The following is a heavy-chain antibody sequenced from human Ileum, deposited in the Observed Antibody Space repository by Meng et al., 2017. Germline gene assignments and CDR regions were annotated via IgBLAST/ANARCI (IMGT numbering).Heavy chain of an antibody. D-gene: IGHD6-6*01. Sequence: SETLSLTCTVSRGSISGYYWSWIRQTPEKGLEWLGYVFFTGSTFYNPSLRSRLSISVDTSKSHLSLNLASVTAADTAVYYCARHEFSSKVYFDYWGQGSLVTVSS. V-gene: IGHV4-59*01. CDR1: RGSISGYY. CDR2: VFFTGST. CDR3: ARHEFSSKVYFDY. J-gene: IGHJ4*02.